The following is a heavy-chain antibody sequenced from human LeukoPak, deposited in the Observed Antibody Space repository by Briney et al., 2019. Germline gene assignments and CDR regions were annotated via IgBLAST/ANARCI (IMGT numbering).Heavy chain of an antibody. CDR2: ISNDGSSR. V-gene: IGHV3-30*03. J-gene: IGHJ4*02. CDR1: EFTFSNYG. D-gene: IGHD2-15*01. Sequence: GGSLRLSCKASEFTFSNYGMHWVRQAPGKGLEWLAVISNDGSSRQYRDSVKGRFTVSRDNSKNTLYLQMNSLRAEDTAVYYCVSGTCGGSCYILDYWGQGTLVTVSS. CDR3: VSGTCGGSCYILDY.